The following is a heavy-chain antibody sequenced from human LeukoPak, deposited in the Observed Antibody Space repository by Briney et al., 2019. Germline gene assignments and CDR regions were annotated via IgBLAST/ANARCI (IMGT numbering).Heavy chain of an antibody. CDR1: GLTVSSNY. J-gene: IGHJ4*02. CDR2: IYSGGST. CDR3: ARISSGWLNFDC. V-gene: IGHV3-53*01. D-gene: IGHD6-19*01. Sequence: GGSLRLSCAASGLTVSSNYMSWVRQAPGKGLEWVSVIYSGGSTYYTDSVKGRFTISRDNSKNALYLQMNSLRAEDTAVYYCARISSGWLNFDCWGQGALVTVSS.